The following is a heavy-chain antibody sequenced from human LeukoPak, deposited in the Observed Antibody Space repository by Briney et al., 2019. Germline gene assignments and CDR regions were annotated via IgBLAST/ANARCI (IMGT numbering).Heavy chain of an antibody. V-gene: IGHV1-2*02. D-gene: IGHD3-3*01. Sequence: ASVKVSCKASGYIFTGYYIHWVRQAPGQGLEWMGWINPNSGGTNYAQKFQGRVTMTRDTSISTADMELRRMTSDDTAVYYCATSVGTSGPELDYWGQGTLVTVSS. CDR1: GYIFTGYY. J-gene: IGHJ4*02. CDR2: INPNSGGT. CDR3: ATSVGTSGPELDY.